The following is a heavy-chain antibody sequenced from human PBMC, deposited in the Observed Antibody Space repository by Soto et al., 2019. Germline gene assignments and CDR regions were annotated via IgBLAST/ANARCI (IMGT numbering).Heavy chain of an antibody. CDR2: IYYSGST. CDR3: ARGFGKYPYYDFWSGYDVTPFEP. J-gene: IGHJ5*02. CDR1: VGSISSYY. D-gene: IGHD3-3*01. V-gene: IGHV4-59*01. Sequence: SETLSLTCTVSVGSISSYYWSLIRQPPGKGLEWIGYIYYSGSTNYNPSLKIRVTISVYTSKNQFSLKLSSVTAADTAVYYCARGFGKYPYYDFWSGYDVTPFEPLGQGTMVPVSS.